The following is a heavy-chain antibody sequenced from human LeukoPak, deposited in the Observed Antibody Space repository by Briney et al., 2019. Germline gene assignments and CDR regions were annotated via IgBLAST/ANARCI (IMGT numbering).Heavy chain of an antibody. J-gene: IGHJ4*02. CDR2: IYNDGNT. D-gene: IGHD7-27*01. Sequence: GRSLRLSCAASGFTVSSNYMSWVRQAPGKGLEWVSLIYNDGNTYYADSMKGRFTITRHSSKNSLYLQMNSLEPEDTAVYYCARVNWAAFDTWGQGTLVTVSS. V-gene: IGHV3-53*04. CDR1: GFTVSSNY. CDR3: ARVNWAAFDT.